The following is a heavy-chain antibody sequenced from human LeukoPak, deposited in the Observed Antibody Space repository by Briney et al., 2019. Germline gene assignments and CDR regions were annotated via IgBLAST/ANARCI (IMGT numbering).Heavy chain of an antibody. V-gene: IGHV4-59*01. CDR3: ARSMGYSSGWYQMGFLDY. CDR2: IYYSGST. CDR1: GGSISSYY. D-gene: IGHD6-19*01. J-gene: IGHJ4*02. Sequence: SETLSLTCTVSGGSISSYYWSWIRQPPGKGLEWIGYIYYSGSTNYNPSLKSRVTISVDTSKNQFSLKLSSVTAADTAVYYCARSMGYSSGWYQMGFLDYWGQGTLVTVSS.